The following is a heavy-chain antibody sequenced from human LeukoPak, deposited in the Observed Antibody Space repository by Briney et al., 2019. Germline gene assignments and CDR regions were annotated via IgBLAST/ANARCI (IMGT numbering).Heavy chain of an antibody. CDR1: GDSISSDNYY. Sequence: SETLSLTCTVSGDSISSDNYYWNWIRQPPGKGLEWIGYIYYSGSTYYNPSLKSRVTISVDTSKNQFSLKLSSVTAADTAVYYCAREYSSSSALDYWGQGTLVTVSS. J-gene: IGHJ4*02. CDR3: AREYSSSSALDY. V-gene: IGHV4-30-4*01. D-gene: IGHD6-6*01. CDR2: IYYSGST.